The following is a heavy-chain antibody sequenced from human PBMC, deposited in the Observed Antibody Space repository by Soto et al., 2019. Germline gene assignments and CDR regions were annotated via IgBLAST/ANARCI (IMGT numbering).Heavy chain of an antibody. CDR2: ISSSSSYI. V-gene: IGHV3-21*01. Sequence: PGRSLRLSCAASGFTFSSYSMNWVRQAPGKGLEWVSSISSSSSYIYYADSVKGRFTISRDNAKNSLYLQMNSLRAEDTAVYYCARDPYCSSTSCDYYYYYYMDVWGKGTTLTVSS. J-gene: IGHJ6*03. CDR1: GFTFSSYS. CDR3: ARDPYCSSTSCDYYYYYYMDV. D-gene: IGHD2-2*01.